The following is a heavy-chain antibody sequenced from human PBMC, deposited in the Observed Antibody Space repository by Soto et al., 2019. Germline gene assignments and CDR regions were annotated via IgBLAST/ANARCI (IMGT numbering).Heavy chain of an antibody. CDR1: GYTFTGYY. D-gene: IGHD6-19*01. Sequence: QVQLVQSGAEVKKPGASVKVSCKASGYTFTGYYMHWVRQAPGQGLEWMGRINPNSGGTNYAQKFQGRVTMTRDTSISTAYRGGGRRRSDDTAVYYWGRGGGSGGYKVYFFAYGGQGTLVTVSS. J-gene: IGHJ4*02. CDR3: GRGGGSGGYKVYFFAY. V-gene: IGHV1-2*02. CDR2: INPNSGGT.